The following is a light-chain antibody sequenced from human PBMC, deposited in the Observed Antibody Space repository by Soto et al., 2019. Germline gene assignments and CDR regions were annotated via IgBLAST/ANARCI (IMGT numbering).Light chain of an antibody. V-gene: IGLV2-23*02. Sequence: QSVLTQPASVSGSPGQSITISCTGTSSDVGSYNLVSWYQEHPGKAPKLMIYEVSERPSGVSNRFSGSKSGNTASLTISGLPADDEADYYCSSYAGRSTFVIFGGGTKLTVL. CDR1: SSDVGSYNL. J-gene: IGLJ2*01. CDR2: EVS. CDR3: SSYAGRSTFVI.